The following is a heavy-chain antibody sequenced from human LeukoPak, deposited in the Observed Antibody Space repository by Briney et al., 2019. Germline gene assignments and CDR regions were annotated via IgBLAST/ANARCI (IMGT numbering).Heavy chain of an antibody. Sequence: QSGGSLRLSCAASGFSFRNAWMHWVRQAPGKGLVWVSRIKGDGSVTVYADSVKGRFIISRDNAKNTLYLQMNSLRVEDTAVYYCARSDWFDPWGQGTLVTVSS. CDR3: ARSDWFDP. CDR1: GFSFRNAW. V-gene: IGHV3-74*01. J-gene: IGHJ5*02. CDR2: IKGDGSVT. D-gene: IGHD3-3*01.